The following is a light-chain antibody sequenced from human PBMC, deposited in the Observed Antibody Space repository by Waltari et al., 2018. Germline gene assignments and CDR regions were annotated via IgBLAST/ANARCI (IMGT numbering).Light chain of an antibody. CDR2: EDS. CDR3: SSYAGNNILV. Sequence: QSALTQPPSASGSPGQSVTISCTGTGSDVGGYKTVSWYQQHPGKVPKLMTYEDSKRPSGVPDRFSGSKSGNTASLTVSGLQVEDEADYYCSSYAGNNILVFGGGTKLTVL. V-gene: IGLV2-8*01. J-gene: IGLJ2*01. CDR1: GSDVGGYKT.